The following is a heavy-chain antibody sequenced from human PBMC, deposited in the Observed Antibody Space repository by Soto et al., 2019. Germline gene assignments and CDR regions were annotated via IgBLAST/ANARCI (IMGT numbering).Heavy chain of an antibody. V-gene: IGHV3-30*03. CDR1: DFDFSSYG. CDR2: SSYDGRET. J-gene: IGHJ4*02. Sequence: GGSLRLSCAASDFDFSSYGIHWVRQAPGKGLEWVAASSYDGRETFYADSAKGRFTVSKEMSKNTAFLQMNALRHEDTAVYFCARDSGWPILNFDNWGQGTPVTVS. D-gene: IGHD3-10*01. CDR3: ARDSGWPILNFDN.